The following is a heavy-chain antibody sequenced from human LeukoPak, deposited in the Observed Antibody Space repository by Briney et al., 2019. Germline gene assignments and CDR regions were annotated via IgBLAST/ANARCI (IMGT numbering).Heavy chain of an antibody. V-gene: IGHV3-48*01. CDR1: GFTFSSYS. Sequence: PGGSLRLSCAASGFTFSSYSMNWVRQAPGKGLEWVSYISSSSSTIYYADSVKGRFTISRDNAKSSPYLQMNSLRAEDTAVYYCARAGITTTGPLFQHWGQGTLVTVSS. D-gene: IGHD6-13*01. J-gene: IGHJ1*01. CDR2: ISSSSSTI. CDR3: ARAGITTTGPLFQH.